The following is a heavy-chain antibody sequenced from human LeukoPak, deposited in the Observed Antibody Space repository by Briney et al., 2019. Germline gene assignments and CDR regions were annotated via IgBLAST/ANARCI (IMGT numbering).Heavy chain of an antibody. V-gene: IGHV1-46*03. CDR3: ARGSSGWYWAILEFDY. D-gene: IGHD6-19*01. CDR2: INPSGGST. J-gene: IGHJ4*02. CDR1: GYTFTSYY. Sequence: GASVKVSCKASGYTFTSYYMHWVRQAPGQGLEWMGIINPSGGSTSYAQKFQGRVTMTRDTSTSTVYMELSSLRSEDTAVYYCARGSSGWYWAILEFDYWGEGTLVTVSS.